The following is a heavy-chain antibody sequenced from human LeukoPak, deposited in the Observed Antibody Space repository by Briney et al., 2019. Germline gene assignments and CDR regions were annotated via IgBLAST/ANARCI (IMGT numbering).Heavy chain of an antibody. CDR3: ARDRYTAMVTYYYYYYMDV. J-gene: IGHJ6*03. CDR1: GGSFSGYY. V-gene: IGHV4-34*01. Sequence: SETLSLTCAVYGGSFSGYYWSWIRQPPGKGLEWIGEINHSGSTNYNPSLKSRVTISVDTSKNQFSLKLSSVTAADTAVYYCARDRYTAMVTYYYYYYMDVWGKGTTVTVSS. CDR2: INHSGST. D-gene: IGHD5-18*01.